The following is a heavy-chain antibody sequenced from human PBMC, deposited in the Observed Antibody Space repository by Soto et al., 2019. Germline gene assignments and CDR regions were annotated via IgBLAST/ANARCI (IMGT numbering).Heavy chain of an antibody. CDR1: GFTFSSYA. D-gene: IGHD6-6*01. CDR3: AKLFSRSSFAPFDY. CDR2: ISGSGGST. Sequence: GGSLRLSCAASGFTFSSYAMNWVRQAPGKGLEWVSAISGSGGSTYYGDSVKGRFTISRDNSKNTLYLQMNSLRAEDTAVYYCAKLFSRSSFAPFDYWGQGTLVTVSS. J-gene: IGHJ4*02. V-gene: IGHV3-23*01.